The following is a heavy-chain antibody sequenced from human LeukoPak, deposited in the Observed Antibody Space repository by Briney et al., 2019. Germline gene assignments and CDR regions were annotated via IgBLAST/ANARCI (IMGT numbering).Heavy chain of an antibody. Sequence: GGSLRLSCAASGFTVSSNYMGWVRQAPGKGLEWVSVIYSGGSTYYADSVKGRFTISRDNSKNTLYLQMNSLRAEDTAVYYCAREKGYCSSTSCYAFGWFDPWGQGPLVTVSS. CDR2: IYSGGST. D-gene: IGHD2-2*01. CDR1: GFTVSSNY. CDR3: AREKGYCSSTSCYAFGWFDP. J-gene: IGHJ5*02. V-gene: IGHV3-66*01.